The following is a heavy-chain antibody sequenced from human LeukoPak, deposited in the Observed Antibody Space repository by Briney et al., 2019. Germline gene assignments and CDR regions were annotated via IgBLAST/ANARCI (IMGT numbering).Heavy chain of an antibody. CDR1: GFTFRTYE. CDR3: ARVDMGAADY. J-gene: IGHJ4*02. V-gene: IGHV3-48*03. D-gene: IGHD1-26*01. CDR2: ISSSAVTI. Sequence: GSLRLSCAASGFTFRTYEMNWVRQAPGKGLEWVSYISSSAVTIYYAASVKGRFTVSRDNANSSLYLHLDSLRAEDTAVYYCARVDMGAADYWGQGTLVTVSS.